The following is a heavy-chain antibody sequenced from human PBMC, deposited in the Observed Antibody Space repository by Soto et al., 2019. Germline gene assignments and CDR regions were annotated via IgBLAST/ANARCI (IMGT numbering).Heavy chain of an antibody. CDR2: MFYSGLT. CDR3: APLSVSLSGPYGIHV. J-gene: IGHJ6*02. D-gene: IGHD2-15*01. V-gene: IGHV4-39*01. CDR1: GYSVASSDYY. Sequence: LALTCSVSGYSVASSDYYWAWIRQPPGKGLEWIGSMFYSGLTYYNPSLKSRVTLSVDTSKNQFSVRLNSVTAADTAVYYCAPLSVSLSGPYGIHVWGQGTTVTVSS.